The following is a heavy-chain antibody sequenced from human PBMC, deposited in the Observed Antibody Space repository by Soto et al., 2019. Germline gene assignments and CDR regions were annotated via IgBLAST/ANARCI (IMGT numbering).Heavy chain of an antibody. Sequence: GSLRLSCAASGFIFSRSAMNWVRQAPGKGLEWVSGISGSGSYIYYGDSMKGRFTISRDNAKNSLYLEMNSLRAEDTAVYYCARESEDLTSNFDYWGQGTLVTVSS. CDR2: ISGSGSYI. CDR3: ARESEDLTSNFDY. J-gene: IGHJ4*02. V-gene: IGHV3-21*06. CDR1: GFIFSRSA.